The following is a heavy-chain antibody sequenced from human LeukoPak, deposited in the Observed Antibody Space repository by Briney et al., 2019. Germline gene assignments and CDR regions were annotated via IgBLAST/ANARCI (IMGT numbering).Heavy chain of an antibody. CDR1: GFTFSSYW. CDR2: INSDGGST. CDR3: TRRRLRRDLHH. J-gene: IGHJ1*01. V-gene: IGHV3-74*01. Sequence: GGSLRLSCAASGFTFSSYWIHWVRQAPGKGLVWVSRINSDGGSTSYADSEKDRFTIARHNAKNTLHLQLNSLRADDTADSSCTRRRLRRDLHHWPQGPLVTVP. D-gene: IGHD2-21*01.